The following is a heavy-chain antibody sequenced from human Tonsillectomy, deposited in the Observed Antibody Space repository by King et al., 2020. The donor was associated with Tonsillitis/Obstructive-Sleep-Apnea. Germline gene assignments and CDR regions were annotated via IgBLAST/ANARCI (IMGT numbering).Heavy chain of an antibody. CDR3: AKDRGYCSSTSCYTAYYFDY. D-gene: IGHD2-2*02. Sequence: QLVQSGGGVVQPGRSLRLSCAASGFTFISYGMHWVRQAPGKGLEWVAVISYDGSNKYYADSVKGRFTISRDNSKNTLYLHMNSLRAEDTAVYYCAKDRGYCSSTSCYTAYYFDYWGQGTLVTVSS. CDR2: ISYDGSNK. J-gene: IGHJ4*02. CDR1: GFTFISYG. V-gene: IGHV3-30*18.